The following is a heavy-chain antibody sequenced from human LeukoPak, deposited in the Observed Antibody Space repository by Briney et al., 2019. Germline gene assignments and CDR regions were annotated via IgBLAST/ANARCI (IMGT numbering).Heavy chain of an antibody. J-gene: IGHJ1*01. CDR3: ASRYYYDTRGYFLH. CDR1: GYSISSGYY. CDR2: IYHSGST. D-gene: IGHD3-22*01. V-gene: IGHV4-38-2*01. Sequence: SETLSLTCAVSGYSISSGYYWGWIRQPPGKGLEWIGSIYHSGSTYYNPSLKSRVTISVDTSKNQFSLKLSSVTAADRAVYYCASRYYYDTRGYFLHWGQGTLVTVSS.